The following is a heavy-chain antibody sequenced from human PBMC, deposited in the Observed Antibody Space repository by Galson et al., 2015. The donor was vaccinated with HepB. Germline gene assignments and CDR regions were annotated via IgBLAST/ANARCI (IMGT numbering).Heavy chain of an antibody. Sequence: SVKVSCKASGYTFTSYDINWVRQATGQGLEWMGWMNPNSGNTGYAQKFQGRVTMTRNTSISTAYMELSSLRSEDTAVYYCARGRVVVIAIGTDAFDIWGQGTMVTVSS. CDR3: ARGRVVVIAIGTDAFDI. D-gene: IGHD2-21*01. V-gene: IGHV1-8*01. CDR1: GYTFTSYD. CDR2: MNPNSGNT. J-gene: IGHJ3*02.